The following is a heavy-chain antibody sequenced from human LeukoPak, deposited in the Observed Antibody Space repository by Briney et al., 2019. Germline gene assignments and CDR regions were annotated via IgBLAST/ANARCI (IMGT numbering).Heavy chain of an antibody. J-gene: IGHJ3*02. CDR2: IYYTGNT. CDR1: GGSMSSYY. D-gene: IGHD5-12*01. Sequence: SETLSLTCTVSGGSMSSYYWTWIRQPTGKGLEWIGYIYYTGNTNYNPSLKSRVTISLDTSKNQFSLKLSSVAAADTAVYYCARRRGGSGYEAFDIWGQGTMVTVSS. V-gene: IGHV4-59*01. CDR3: ARRRGGSGYEAFDI.